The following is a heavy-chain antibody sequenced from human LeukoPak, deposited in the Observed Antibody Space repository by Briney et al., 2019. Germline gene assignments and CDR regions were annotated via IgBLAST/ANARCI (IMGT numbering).Heavy chain of an antibody. D-gene: IGHD3-22*01. CDR1: GFTFSSYG. CDR2: IWYDGSNK. J-gene: IGHJ4*02. Sequence: GGSLRLSCAASGFTFSSYGMHWVRQAPGKGLEWVAVIWYDGSNKYYADSVKGRFTISRDNSKNTLYLQMNSLRAEDTAVYYCAKGGERYPIVVVITNWGQGTLVTVSS. V-gene: IGHV3-33*06. CDR3: AKGGERYPIVVVITN.